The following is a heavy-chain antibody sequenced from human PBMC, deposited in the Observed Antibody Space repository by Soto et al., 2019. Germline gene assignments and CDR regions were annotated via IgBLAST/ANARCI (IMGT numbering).Heavy chain of an antibody. V-gene: IGHV4-59*01. Sequence: SETLSLTCTVSGGSITSSYWSWIRRPPGKGLEWIAYIYDAGISGYTPSTSYNPSLESRVTMSVGTSKNQFSLRLTSVTAADTAVYYCARGEDAFFYYGLDVWGQGITVTVSS. J-gene: IGHJ6*02. CDR3: ARGEDAFFYYGLDV. CDR2: IYDAGISGYTPST. CDR1: GGSITSSY.